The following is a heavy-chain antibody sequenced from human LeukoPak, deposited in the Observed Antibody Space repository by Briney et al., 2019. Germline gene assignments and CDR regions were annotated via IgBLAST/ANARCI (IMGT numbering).Heavy chain of an antibody. CDR1: GFTFSDYY. Sequence: GGSLRLSCAASGFTFSDYYMSWIRQAPGKGLEWVSYISSSGSTIYYADSVKGRFTISRDNAENSLYLQMNSLRAEDTAVYYCARDQAARGSGSYYYYYYGMDVWGQGTTVTVSS. D-gene: IGHD3-10*01. V-gene: IGHV3-11*04. CDR2: ISSSGSTI. J-gene: IGHJ6*02. CDR3: ARDQAARGSGSYYYYYYGMDV.